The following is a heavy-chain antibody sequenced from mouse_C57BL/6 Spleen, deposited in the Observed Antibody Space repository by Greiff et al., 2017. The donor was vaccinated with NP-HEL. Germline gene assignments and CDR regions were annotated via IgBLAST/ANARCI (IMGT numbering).Heavy chain of an antibody. D-gene: IGHD1-1*01. CDR2: INPNNGGT. J-gene: IGHJ2*01. Sequence: VQLQQSGPELVKPGASVKISCKASGYTFTDYYMNWVKQSHGKSLEWIGDINPNNGGTSYNQKFKGKATLTVDKSSSTAYMELRSLTSEDSAVYYCARRDYYGSIQREDYFDYWGQGTTLTVSS. V-gene: IGHV1-26*01. CDR1: GYTFTDYY. CDR3: ARRDYYGSIQREDYFDY.